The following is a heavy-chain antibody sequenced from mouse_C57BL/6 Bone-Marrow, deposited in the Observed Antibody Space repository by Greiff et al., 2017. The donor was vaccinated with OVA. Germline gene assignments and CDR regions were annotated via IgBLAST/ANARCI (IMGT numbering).Heavy chain of an antibody. V-gene: IGHV1-15*01. CDR1: GYTFTDYE. D-gene: IGHD2-5*01. CDR3: TRSYSNYGDFDY. Sequence: VQLQQSGAELVRPGASVTLSCKASGYTFTDYEMHWVKQTPVHGLAWIGAIDPETGGTAYNQKLKGKAILTADKSSSTAYMELRSLTSADSAVYYCTRSYSNYGDFDYWGQGTTLTVSS. J-gene: IGHJ2*01. CDR2: IDPETGGT.